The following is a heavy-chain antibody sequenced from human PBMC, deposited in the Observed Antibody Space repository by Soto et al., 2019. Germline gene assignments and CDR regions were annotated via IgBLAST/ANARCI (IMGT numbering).Heavy chain of an antibody. J-gene: IGHJ4*02. CDR1: GGSISSGDYY. Sequence: ASETLSLTCTVSGGSISSGDYYWSRIRQPPGKGLEWIGYIYYSGSTYYNPSLKSRVTISVDTSKNQFSLKLSSVTAADTAVYYCARDVGNRGYFDYWGQGTLVTVSS. CDR2: IYYSGST. CDR3: ARDVGNRGYFDY. D-gene: IGHD3-10*01. V-gene: IGHV4-30-4*01.